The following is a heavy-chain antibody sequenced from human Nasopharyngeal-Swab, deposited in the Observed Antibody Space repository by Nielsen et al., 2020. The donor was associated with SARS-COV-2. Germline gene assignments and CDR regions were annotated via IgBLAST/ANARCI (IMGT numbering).Heavy chain of an antibody. CDR3: ARARGQPHNYYYYGMDV. Sequence: ASVKVSCKASGYTSTSYAMNWVRQAPGQGLEWMGWINTNTGNPTYAQGFTGRFVFSLDTSVSTAYLQISSLKAEDTAVYYCARARGQPHNYYYYGMDVWGQGTTVTVSS. CDR2: INTNTGNP. V-gene: IGHV7-4-1*02. J-gene: IGHJ6*02. CDR1: GYTSTSYA.